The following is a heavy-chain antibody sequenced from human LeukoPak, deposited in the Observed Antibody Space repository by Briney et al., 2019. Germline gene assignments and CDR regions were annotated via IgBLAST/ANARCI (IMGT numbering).Heavy chain of an antibody. CDR2: ISGSGGST. J-gene: IGHJ4*02. Sequence: GGSLRLSCAASGFTFSSYAMSWARQAPGKGLEWVSAISGSGGSTYYADSVKGRFTISRDNAKNSLYLQMNSLRAEDTAVYYCARDAIAVAGYFDYWGQGTLVTVSS. V-gene: IGHV3-23*01. CDR3: ARDAIAVAGYFDY. CDR1: GFTFSSYA. D-gene: IGHD6-19*01.